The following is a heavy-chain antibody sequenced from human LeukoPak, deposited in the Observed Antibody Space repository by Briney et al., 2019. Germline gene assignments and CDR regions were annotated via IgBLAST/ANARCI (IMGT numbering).Heavy chain of an antibody. CDR2: ITGSGVTT. V-gene: IGHV3-23*01. CDR3: AKDLRGYSYGYFTDY. D-gene: IGHD5-18*01. J-gene: IGHJ4*02. CDR1: GFTFTNYA. Sequence: GGSLRLSCAASGFTFTNYAMSWVRQAPGKGLEWVSAITGSGVTTYYADSVKGRFTISRDNSKNTLYLQMSSLRAEDTAVYYCAKDLRGYSYGYFTDYWGQGTLVTVSS.